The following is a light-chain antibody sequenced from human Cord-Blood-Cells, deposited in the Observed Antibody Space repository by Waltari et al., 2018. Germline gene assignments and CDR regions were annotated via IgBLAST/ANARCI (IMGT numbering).Light chain of an antibody. V-gene: IGKV1-5*01. Sequence: DIQMNPSPSTLSASVGDRVTITCRASQSISSWLAWYQQKPGKAPKPLIYDASSLESGVPSRFSGSGSGTEFTLTISSLQPDDFATYYCQQYNSYSYTFGQGTKLEIK. CDR1: QSISSW. CDR2: DAS. CDR3: QQYNSYSYT. J-gene: IGKJ2*01.